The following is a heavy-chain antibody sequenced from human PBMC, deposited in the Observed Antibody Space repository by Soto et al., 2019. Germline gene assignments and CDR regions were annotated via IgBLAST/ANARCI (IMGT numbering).Heavy chain of an antibody. CDR3: GVSLQWLESTDAFDI. CDR1: GGTFSSYA. J-gene: IGHJ3*02. CDR2: VLPIFGTA. V-gene: IGHV1-69*01. Sequence: QVQLVQSGAEVKKPGSSVEVSCKASGGTFSSYAISLVRQAPGQGLVWMGGVLPIFGTANYAQNLQGRVTITAHESTSTAYMELSSLRSEDTVVYYYGVSLQWLESTDAFDIWGQGTMVTVSS. D-gene: IGHD6-19*01.